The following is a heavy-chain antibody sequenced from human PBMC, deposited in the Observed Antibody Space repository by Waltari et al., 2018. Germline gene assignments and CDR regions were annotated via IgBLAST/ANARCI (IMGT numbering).Heavy chain of an antibody. J-gene: IGHJ4*02. CDR2: IYYSGST. CDR3: ARTITIFGVVNLYYFDY. CDR1: GGSISSYY. Sequence: QVQLQESGPGLVKPSETLSLTCTVSGGSISSYYWSWIRQPPGKGLEWIGYIYYSGSTNYNPALKSRVTISVDTSKNQFSLKRSSVTAADTAVYYCARTITIFGVVNLYYFDYWGQGTLVTVSS. D-gene: IGHD3-3*01. V-gene: IGHV4-59*01.